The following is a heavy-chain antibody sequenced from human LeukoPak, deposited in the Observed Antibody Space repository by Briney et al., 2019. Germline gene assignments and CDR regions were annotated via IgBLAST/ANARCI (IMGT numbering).Heavy chain of an antibody. CDR3: ARIGYSSSSLDY. V-gene: IGHV3-7*01. Sequence: GGSLRLSCAASGFTFSNYWMTWVRQAPGKGLEWVANIKQDGSQKYYVDSVKGRFTVSRDNAKISVYLQMNSLRAEDTAVYYCARIGYSSSSLDYRGQGTLVTVSS. CDR2: IKQDGSQK. CDR1: GFTFSNYW. D-gene: IGHD6-6*01. J-gene: IGHJ4*02.